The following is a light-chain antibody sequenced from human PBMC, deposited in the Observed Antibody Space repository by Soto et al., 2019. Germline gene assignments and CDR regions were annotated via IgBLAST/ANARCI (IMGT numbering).Light chain of an antibody. CDR3: HQYGGSST. J-gene: IGKJ1*01. V-gene: IGKV3-20*01. CDR1: QSMKRRY. Sequence: EIVLMQSPGTLSLSTGEKATLFCMASQSMKRRYLAWYQQKPGQAPRVLIYAASNRATGIPDRFSGSGSGTDFTLTISRLEPEDFAVYYCHQYGGSSTFGQGTKVDIK. CDR2: AAS.